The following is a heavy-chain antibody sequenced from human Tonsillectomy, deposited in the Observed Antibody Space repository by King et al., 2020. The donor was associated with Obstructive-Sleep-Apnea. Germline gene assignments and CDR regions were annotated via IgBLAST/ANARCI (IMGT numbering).Heavy chain of an antibody. V-gene: IGHV4-31*03. D-gene: IGHD3-22*01. Sequence: VQLQESGPGLVKPSQTLSLTCTVSGGSISSGGYYWSWIRHHPGKGLEWIGYIHYSGSTYYNPSLKSRVTISVDTSKNQFSLKLSSVTAADTAVYYFARGTYYYESSGYHGTEYFQHWGQGTLVTVSS. CDR3: ARGTYYYESSGYHGTEYFQH. CDR1: GGSISSGGYY. J-gene: IGHJ1*01. CDR2: IHYSGST.